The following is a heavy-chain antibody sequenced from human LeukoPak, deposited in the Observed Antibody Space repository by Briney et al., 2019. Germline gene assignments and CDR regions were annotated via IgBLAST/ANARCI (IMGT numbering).Heavy chain of an antibody. J-gene: IGHJ4*02. Sequence: GGSLRLSCAASGFTVSTNYMSWVRQAPGKGLEWVSLIYSGGGTYYADSVKGRFTISRDNSRNTMSLQMNSLRVDDTAVYYCARGFRSVTTWGYFDYWGQGALVTVSS. CDR1: GFTVSTNY. D-gene: IGHD4-17*01. CDR3: ARGFRSVTTWGYFDY. CDR2: IYSGGGT. V-gene: IGHV3-66*01.